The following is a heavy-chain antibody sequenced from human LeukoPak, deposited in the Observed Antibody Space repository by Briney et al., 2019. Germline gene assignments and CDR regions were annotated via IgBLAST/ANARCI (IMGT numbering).Heavy chain of an antibody. Sequence: SETLSLTCAVSGYSISSSNYWAWIRQPPGKGLEWIGHIYYSGGIYYNPSLKSRVTISIAKSKNQFSLKLSSVTAADTAVYYCARLQRVTMNAFDIWGQGTMVTVSS. J-gene: IGHJ3*02. D-gene: IGHD3-22*01. CDR2: IYYSGGI. V-gene: IGHV4-28*05. CDR3: ARLQRVTMNAFDI. CDR1: GYSISSSNY.